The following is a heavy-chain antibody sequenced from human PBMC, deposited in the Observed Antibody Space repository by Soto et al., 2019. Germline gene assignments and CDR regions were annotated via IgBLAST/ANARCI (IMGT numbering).Heavy chain of an antibody. J-gene: IGHJ4*02. CDR3: ARGVATNGSGFYYFDY. Sequence: ASVKVSCKASGGTFSSYAISWVRQAPGQGLEWMGGIIPILGIANYAQKFQGRVTITADKSTSTAYMELSSLRSEDTAVYYCARGVATNGSGFYYFDYWGQGTLVTVSS. CDR1: GGTFSSYA. D-gene: IGHD1-1*01. V-gene: IGHV1-69*10. CDR2: IIPILGIA.